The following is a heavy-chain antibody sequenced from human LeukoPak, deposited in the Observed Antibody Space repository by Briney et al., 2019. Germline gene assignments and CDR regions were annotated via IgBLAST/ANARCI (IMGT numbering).Heavy chain of an antibody. D-gene: IGHD2-2*01. CDR3: AREGGGYCCSTSYCGCYFDY. J-gene: IGHJ4*02. Sequence: ASVKVSCKASGYTFTGYYMHWVRQAPGQGLEWMGWINPNSGGTNYAQKFQGRVTMTRDTSISTAYMELSRLRSDDTAVYYCAREGGGYCCSTSYCGCYFDYWGQGTLVTVSS. V-gene: IGHV1-2*02. CDR1: GYTFTGYY. CDR2: INPNSGGT.